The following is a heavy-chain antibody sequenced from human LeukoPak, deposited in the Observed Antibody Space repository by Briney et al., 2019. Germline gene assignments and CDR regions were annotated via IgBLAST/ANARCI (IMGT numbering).Heavy chain of an antibody. V-gene: IGHV4-30-2*01. CDR3: ARGGDPSLAFDY. Sequence: SETLSLTCAVSGGSINSGGYSWSWIRHPPGKGLEWIGYIYHSGITYYTPSLKSRVTISVDRSKNQFSLKLSSVTAADTAVYYCARGGDPSLAFDYWGQGNLVTVSS. J-gene: IGHJ4*02. CDR1: GGSINSGGYS. CDR2: IYHSGIT. D-gene: IGHD7-27*01.